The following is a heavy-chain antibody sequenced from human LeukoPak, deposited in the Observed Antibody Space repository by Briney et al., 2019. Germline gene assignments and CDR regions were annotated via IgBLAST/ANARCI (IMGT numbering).Heavy chain of an antibody. CDR1: GFTFSNYV. V-gene: IGHV3-23*01. Sequence: PGGSLRLSCAASGFTFSNYVMSWVRQAPGKGLKWVSAITGSGGSTYYADSVKGRFTMSRDNSKNTLYLQMNSLRAEDTAVYYCANSLTVTTVNWFDPWGQGTLVTVSS. J-gene: IGHJ5*02. CDR3: ANSLTVTTVNWFDP. D-gene: IGHD4-11*01. CDR2: ITGSGGST.